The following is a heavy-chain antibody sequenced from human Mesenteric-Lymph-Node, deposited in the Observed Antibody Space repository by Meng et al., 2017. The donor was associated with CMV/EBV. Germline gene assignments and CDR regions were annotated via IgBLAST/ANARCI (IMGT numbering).Heavy chain of an antibody. J-gene: IGHJ5*02. D-gene: IGHD1-26*01. CDR1: GFIFSGYG. Sequence: GESLKISCGASGFIFSGYGMHWVRQAPGKGPEWVSFIWSDGGNKYYADSVKGRFTISRDNSKNTLYLQMYSLRVEDTAVYYCARVIDSGRYGFWFDPWGQGTLVTVSS. V-gene: IGHV3-33*01. CDR2: IWSDGGNK. CDR3: ARVIDSGRYGFWFDP.